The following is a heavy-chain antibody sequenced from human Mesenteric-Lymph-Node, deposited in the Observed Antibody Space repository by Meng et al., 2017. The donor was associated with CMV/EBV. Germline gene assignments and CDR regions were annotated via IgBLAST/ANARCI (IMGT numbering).Heavy chain of an antibody. D-gene: IGHD3-3*01. CDR3: ARSHREYYDFWSGYLNWFDP. CDR1: GGSFRGYY. J-gene: IGHJ5*02. Sequence: GSLRLSCAVYGGSFRGYYWSWIRQPPGKGLEWIGYIYYSGSTNYNPSLKSRVTISVDTSKNQFSLKLSSVTAADTAVYYCARSHREYYDFWSGYLNWFDPWGQGTLVTVSS. CDR2: IYYSGST. V-gene: IGHV4-59*01.